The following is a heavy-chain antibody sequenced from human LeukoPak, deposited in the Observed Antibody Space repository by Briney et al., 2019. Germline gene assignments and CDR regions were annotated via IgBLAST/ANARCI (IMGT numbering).Heavy chain of an antibody. CDR3: ARDFGRYYGSGSYFRYFDY. J-gene: IGHJ4*02. V-gene: IGHV3-7*05. D-gene: IGHD3-10*01. Sequence: GRSLRLSCAASGFTFSSYWMSWVRQAPGKGQEWEANIKQDGSEKYYVDSVKGRFTISRDNAKNSLYLQMNSLRAEDTAVYYCARDFGRYYGSGSYFRYFDYWGQGTLVTVSS. CDR2: IKQDGSEK. CDR1: GFTFSSYW.